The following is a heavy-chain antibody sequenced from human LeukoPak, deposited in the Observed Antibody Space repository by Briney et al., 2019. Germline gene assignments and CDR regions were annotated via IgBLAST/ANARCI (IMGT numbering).Heavy chain of an antibody. CDR3: VRDSEGSFDS. J-gene: IGHJ4*02. Sequence: GGSLRLSCAASGFTFGTYDMSWVRQPPGKGLEWVSTLACLDSSCTEYYSDSVKGRFSISRDKSWSTLSLQLNSLRVEDTAMYYCVRDSEGSFDSWGQGTLVTVSS. CDR1: GFTFGTYD. D-gene: IGHD3/OR15-3a*01. CDR2: CLDSSCTE. V-gene: IGHV3-23*01.